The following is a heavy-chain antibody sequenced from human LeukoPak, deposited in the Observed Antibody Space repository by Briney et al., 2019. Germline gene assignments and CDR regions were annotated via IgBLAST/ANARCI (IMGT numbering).Heavy chain of an antibody. Sequence: GGSLRLSCLGSGFTFSAYWMTWVRQAPGKGLEWVANIRDDGSDSYYVGSVKGRFTISRDNAKNSLYLQMNSLRAEDTAVYYCARDDRNSYYDYWGQGTLVTVS. CDR3: ARDDRNSYYDY. D-gene: IGHD2-21*01. CDR2: IRDDGSDS. J-gene: IGHJ4*02. V-gene: IGHV3-7*01. CDR1: GFTFSAYW.